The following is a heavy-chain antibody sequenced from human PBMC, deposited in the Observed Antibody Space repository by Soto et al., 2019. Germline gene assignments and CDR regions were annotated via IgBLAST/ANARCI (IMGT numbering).Heavy chain of an antibody. CDR1: GYTFTSYY. J-gene: IGHJ4*02. CDR2: INPSGGST. CDR3: ARDGACITGTTEIDC. V-gene: IGHV1-46*01. D-gene: IGHD1-7*01. Sequence: ASVKVSCKASGYTFTSYYMHWVRQAPGQGLEWMGIINPSGGSTSYAQKFQGRVTMTRDTSTSTVYMELSSLRSEDTAVYYCARDGACITGTTEIDCWGQGTLVTVSS.